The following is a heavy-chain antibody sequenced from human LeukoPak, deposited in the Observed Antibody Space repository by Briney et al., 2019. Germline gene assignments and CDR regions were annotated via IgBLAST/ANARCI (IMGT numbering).Heavy chain of an antibody. CDR3: AREPDSDVSAYGY. CDR2: LIPIFRTA. V-gene: IGHV1-69*06. J-gene: IGHJ4*02. Sequence: SVKVSCKASGGTFSSYTITWVRQAPGQGLEWMGGLIPIFRTANYAQKFQGRVTITADKSTKTAYMELSSLISEDTAVYYCAREPDSDVSAYGYWGQGTLVIVSS. CDR1: GGTFSSYT. D-gene: IGHD3-22*01.